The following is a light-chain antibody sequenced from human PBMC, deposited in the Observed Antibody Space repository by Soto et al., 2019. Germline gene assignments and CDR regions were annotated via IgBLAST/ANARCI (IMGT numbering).Light chain of an antibody. J-gene: IGKJ5*01. Sequence: DVLLTQAPLSLSFSRGQPSSMSCKAAQSVLYGYGKTYLYWYLQRPGQPPQLLIYDASNRFSGVPDRFNGSGSGTDFTLKISRVEAEDVGVYYCMQRTHVPITFGQGTRLEI. V-gene: IGKV2D-29*01. CDR1: QSVLYGYGKTY. CDR3: MQRTHVPIT. CDR2: DAS.